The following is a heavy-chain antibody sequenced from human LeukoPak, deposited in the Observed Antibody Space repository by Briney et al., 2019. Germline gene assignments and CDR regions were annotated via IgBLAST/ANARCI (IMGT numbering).Heavy chain of an antibody. Sequence: GGSLSLSWEGSGFIFSSLELNWFRRAPGRGGEWISYIGSSGSTIYYADSVKGRFTISRDNAKKSLYLQMNSLRAEDTAVYYCARRYCGGDCYIDYWGRGTLVTVSS. J-gene: IGHJ4*02. CDR2: IGSSGSTI. CDR1: GFIFSSLE. CDR3: ARRYCGGDCYIDY. D-gene: IGHD2-21*02. V-gene: IGHV3-48*03.